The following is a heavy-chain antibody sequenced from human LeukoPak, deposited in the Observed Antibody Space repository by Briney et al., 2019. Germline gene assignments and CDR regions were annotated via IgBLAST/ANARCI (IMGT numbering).Heavy chain of an antibody. CDR1: GFTFSSYE. CDR2: ISSSGSTI. CDR3: ASPRRGYNYRYFQH. V-gene: IGHV3-48*03. J-gene: IGHJ1*01. Sequence: GGSLRLSCAASGFTFSSYEMNWVRQAPGKGLEWVSYISSSGSTIYYADSVKGRFTISRDNSKNTLYLQMNSLRAEDTAVYYCASPRRGYNYRYFQHWGQGTLVTVSS. D-gene: IGHD1-20*01.